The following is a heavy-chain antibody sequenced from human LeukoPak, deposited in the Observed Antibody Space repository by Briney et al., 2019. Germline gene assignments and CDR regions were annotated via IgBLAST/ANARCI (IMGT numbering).Heavy chain of an antibody. D-gene: IGHD4-17*01. CDR2: IIPIFGTA. J-gene: IGHJ4*02. Sequence: PVKVSCKASGGTFSSYAISWVRQAPGQGLEWMGGIIPIFGTANYAQKFQGRVTITADESTSTAYMELSSLRSEDTAVYYCARDPRYGDYDFDYWGQGTLVTVSS. CDR3: ARDPRYGDYDFDY. V-gene: IGHV1-69*13. CDR1: GGTFSSYA.